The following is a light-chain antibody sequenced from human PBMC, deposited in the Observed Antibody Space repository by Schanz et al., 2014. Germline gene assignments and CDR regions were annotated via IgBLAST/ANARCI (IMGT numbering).Light chain of an antibody. V-gene: IGKV1-8*01. J-gene: IGKJ4*01. CDR2: AAS. Sequence: AIRMTQSPSSLSASTGDRVTITCRASQGISSYLAWYQQKPGKAPKLLIYAASTLQSGVPSRFSGSGSGTDFTLTISCLQSEDFATYYCQQLNSYPLTFGGGTKVEIK. CDR1: QGISSY. CDR3: QQLNSYPLT.